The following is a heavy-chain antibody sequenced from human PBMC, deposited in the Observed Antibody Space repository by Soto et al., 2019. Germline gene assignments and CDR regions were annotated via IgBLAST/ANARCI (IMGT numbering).Heavy chain of an antibody. CDR3: ARVRRGRSNWFDP. CDR1: SGSISSSNW. V-gene: IGHV4-4*02. Sequence: QVQLQESGPGLVKPSGTLSLTCAVSSGSISSSNWWSWVRQPPGKGLEWIGEVYHSGSTNYNPSLKSRVTKSVDKSKNQFSLKLSSVTGADTAVDYCARVRRGRSNWFDPWGQGTLVTVSS. D-gene: IGHD3-10*01. CDR2: VYHSGST. J-gene: IGHJ5*02.